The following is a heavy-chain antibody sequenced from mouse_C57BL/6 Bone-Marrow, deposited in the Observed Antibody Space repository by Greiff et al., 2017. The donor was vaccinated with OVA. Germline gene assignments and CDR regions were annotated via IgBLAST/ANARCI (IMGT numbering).Heavy chain of an antibody. V-gene: IGHV5-9-1*02. J-gene: IGHJ1*03. CDR2: ISSGGDYI. D-gene: IGHD2-1*01. Sequence: EVKLVESGAGLVKPGGSLKLSCAASGFTFSSYAMSWVRQTPEKRLEWVAYISSGGDYIYYADTVKGRFTISRDNARNTLYLQMSSLKSEDTAMYYCTRPSTLSYFDVWGTGTTVTVSS. CDR1: GFTFSSYA. CDR3: TRPSTLSYFDV.